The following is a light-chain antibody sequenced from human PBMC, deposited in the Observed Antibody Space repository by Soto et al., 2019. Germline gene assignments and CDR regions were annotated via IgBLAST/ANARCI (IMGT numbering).Light chain of an antibody. CDR1: ESISGW. J-gene: IGKJ1*01. V-gene: IGKV1-5*01. CDR2: DAS. Sequence: DIEMTQSPSTLSASIGDGVTITCRASESISGWLAWYQQKPGKAPKLLIYDASSLQSGVPSRFTGRGSGTEFTLTISSLQPDDFATYYCQQYDSYSRTFGQGTKVDIK. CDR3: QQYDSYSRT.